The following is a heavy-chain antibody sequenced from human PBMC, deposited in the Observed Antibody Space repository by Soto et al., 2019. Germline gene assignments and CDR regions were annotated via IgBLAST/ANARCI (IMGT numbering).Heavy chain of an antibody. CDR2: ISGTGTFI. Sequence: GGSLRLSCAASGFTFSRHARNWVRQAPGKGLEWVSCISGTGTFIYYSDSVKGRFTTSRDNAKNSLYLQMNSLRVEDTAVYYCARDSGDYEIDYWGQGTLVTVSS. V-gene: IGHV3-21*01. J-gene: IGHJ4*02. CDR3: ARDSGDYEIDY. D-gene: IGHD2-21*02. CDR1: GFTFSRHA.